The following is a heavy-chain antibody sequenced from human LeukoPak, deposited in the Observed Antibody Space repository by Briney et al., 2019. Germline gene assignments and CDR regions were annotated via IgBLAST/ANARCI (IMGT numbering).Heavy chain of an antibody. CDR1: GYSFTDYY. J-gene: IGHJ4*02. CDR3: AREIPYYFDY. CDR2: INPFSGGT. D-gene: IGHD2-2*02. V-gene: IGHV1-2*02. Sequence: ASVKVSCKASGYSFTDYYIHWVRQAPGQGLEWMGWINPFSGGTKYAQKVQGRVTMTTDTSTNTAYMELRSLRSDDTAVYYCAREIPYYFDYWGQGTLVTVSS.